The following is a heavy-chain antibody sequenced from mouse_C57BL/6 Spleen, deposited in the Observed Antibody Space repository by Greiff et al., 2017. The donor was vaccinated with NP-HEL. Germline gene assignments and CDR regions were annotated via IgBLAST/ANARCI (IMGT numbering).Heavy chain of an antibody. CDR2: INPSSGYT. V-gene: IGHV1-4*01. Sequence: QVQLKESGAELARPGASVKMSCKASGYTFTSYTMHWVKQRPGQGLEWIGYINPSSGYTKYNQKFKDKATLTADKSSSTAYMQLSSLTSEDSAVYYCARSDWDPFYYFDYWGQGTTLTVSS. D-gene: IGHD4-1*01. CDR1: GYTFTSYT. J-gene: IGHJ2*01. CDR3: ARSDWDPFYYFDY.